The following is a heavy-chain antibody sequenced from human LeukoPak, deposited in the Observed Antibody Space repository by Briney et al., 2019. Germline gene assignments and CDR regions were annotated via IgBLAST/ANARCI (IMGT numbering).Heavy chain of an antibody. V-gene: IGHV3-9*01. CDR2: ISWNSGSI. CDR1: GFTFDDYA. J-gene: IGHJ4*02. Sequence: PGGSLRLSCAASGFTFDDYAMHWVRQAPGKGLEWVSGISWNSGSIGYADSVKGRFTISRDNAKNSLYLQMNSLRAEDTALYYCAKEGGYDFEETFDYWGQGTLATVSS. D-gene: IGHD5-12*01. CDR3: AKEGGYDFEETFDY.